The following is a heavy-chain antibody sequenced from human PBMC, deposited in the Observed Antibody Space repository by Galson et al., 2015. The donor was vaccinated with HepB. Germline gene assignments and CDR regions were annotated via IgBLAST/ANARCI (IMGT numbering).Heavy chain of an antibody. CDR2: ISGSGGST. CDR3: AKSPSVVTAILDY. Sequence: SLRLSCAASGFTFSSYAMSWVRQAPGKGLEWVSAISGSGGSTYYADSVKGRFTISRDNSKNTLYLQMNSLRAEDTAVYYCAKSPSVVTAILDYWGQGTLVTVSS. D-gene: IGHD2-21*02. CDR1: GFTFSSYA. V-gene: IGHV3-23*01. J-gene: IGHJ4*02.